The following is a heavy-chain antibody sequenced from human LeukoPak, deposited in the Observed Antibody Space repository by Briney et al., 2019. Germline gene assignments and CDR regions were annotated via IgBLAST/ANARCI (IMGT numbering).Heavy chain of an antibody. CDR1: GGSVSTTSYY. D-gene: IGHD3-9*01. J-gene: IGHJ4*02. CDR2: IYYTGTT. Sequence: SETLSLTCTVSGGSVSTTSYYWSWTRQPPGKGLEWIGYIYYTGTTNYNPSLKSRVTISVDTSKNQFSLKLSSVTAADTAVYYCAREGALNYDILTGYYLRYFDYWGQGTLVTVSS. V-gene: IGHV4-61*01. CDR3: AREGALNYDILTGYYLRYFDY.